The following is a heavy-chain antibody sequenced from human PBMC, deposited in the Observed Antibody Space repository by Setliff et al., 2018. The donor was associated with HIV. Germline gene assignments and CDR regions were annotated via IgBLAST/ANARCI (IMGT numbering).Heavy chain of an antibody. CDR1: GYTFNIYH. CDR2: INPDSDAT. J-gene: IGHJ5*02. Sequence: ASVKVSCKASGYTFNIYHIFWVRQAPGQGLEWMGWINPDSDATNYAQKFQGRVTMTRDTSIATVYMELSSLRFDDTAVYFCARGFASGWDRVDQFDPWGQGTLVTVSS. CDR3: ARGFASGWDRVDQFDP. V-gene: IGHV1-2*02. D-gene: IGHD6-25*01.